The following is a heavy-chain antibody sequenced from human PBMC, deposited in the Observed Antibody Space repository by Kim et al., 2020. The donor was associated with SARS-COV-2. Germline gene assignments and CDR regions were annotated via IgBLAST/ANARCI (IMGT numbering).Heavy chain of an antibody. CDR3: ARDRGYGDALDY. Sequence: GGSLRLSCAASGFTFSSYGMHWVRQAPGKGLEWVAVIWYDGSNKYYADSVKGRFTISRDNSKNTLYPQMNSLRAEDTAVYYCARDRGYGDALDYWGQGTLVTVSS. CDR2: IWYDGSNK. CDR1: GFTFSSYG. D-gene: IGHD4-17*01. J-gene: IGHJ4*02. V-gene: IGHV3-33*01.